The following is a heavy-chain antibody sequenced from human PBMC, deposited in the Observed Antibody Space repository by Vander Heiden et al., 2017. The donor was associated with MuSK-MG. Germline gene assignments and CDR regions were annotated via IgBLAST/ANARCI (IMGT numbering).Heavy chain of an antibody. D-gene: IGHD3-10*01. CDR2: IYHSGST. J-gene: IGHJ4*02. CDR1: GYSISSGYY. V-gene: IGHV4-38-2*02. CDR3: ARVPVRGQTYYFDY. Sequence: QVQLQESGPGLVKPSETLSLTCTVSGYSISSGYYWGWIRQPPGKGLEWIGTIYHSGSTHYNPSLKSRVTISVDTSKNQFSVKLTSVTAADTAVYYCARVPVRGQTYYFDYWGQGTLVTVSS.